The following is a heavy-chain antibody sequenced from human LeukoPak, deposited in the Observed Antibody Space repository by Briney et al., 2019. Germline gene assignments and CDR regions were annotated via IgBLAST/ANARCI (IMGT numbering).Heavy chain of an antibody. V-gene: IGHV4-59*01. Sequence: SETLSLTCTVSGGSISSYYRSWIRQPPGKGLEWIGYIYYSGSTNYNPSLKSRVTISVDTSKNQFSLKLSSVTAADTAVYYCARAIRRKWFDPWGQGTLVTVSS. CDR3: ARAIRRKWFDP. CDR2: IYYSGST. D-gene: IGHD3-3*01. J-gene: IGHJ5*02. CDR1: GGSISSYY.